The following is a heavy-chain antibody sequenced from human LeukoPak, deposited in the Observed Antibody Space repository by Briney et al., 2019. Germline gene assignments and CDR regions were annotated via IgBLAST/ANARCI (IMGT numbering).Heavy chain of an antibody. Sequence: ASVKVSCKASGDTFTNYAITWVRQAPGQGLEWMGGIIPIFGTANYAQKFQGRVTITADKSTSTAYMELSSLRSEDTAVYYCARAPNDRGPWGYWGQGTLVTVSS. J-gene: IGHJ4*02. D-gene: IGHD3-22*01. CDR1: GDTFTNYA. CDR2: IIPIFGTA. CDR3: ARAPNDRGPWGY. V-gene: IGHV1-69*06.